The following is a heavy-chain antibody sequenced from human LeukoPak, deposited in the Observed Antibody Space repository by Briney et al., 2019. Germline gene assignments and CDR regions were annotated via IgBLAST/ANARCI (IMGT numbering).Heavy chain of an antibody. CDR2: ISSSGSTI. D-gene: IGHD3-22*01. V-gene: IGHV3-48*03. Sequence: GGSLRLSCAASGFTFSSYEMNWVRQAPGKGLEWVSYISSSGSTIYYADSVKGRFTISRDNAKNSLYLQMNSLRAEDTAVYYCARWYYYETSGLYYGSFDNWGQGTLVTVSS. CDR3: ARWYYYETSGLYYGSFDN. J-gene: IGHJ5*02. CDR1: GFTFSSYE.